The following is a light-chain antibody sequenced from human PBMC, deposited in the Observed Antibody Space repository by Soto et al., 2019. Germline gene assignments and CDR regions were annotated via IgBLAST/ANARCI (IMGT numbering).Light chain of an antibody. CDR2: GAS. V-gene: IGKV3-15*01. CDR1: QSVGSN. CDR3: QQYNNWPRT. Sequence: DMVMTQSPATLSVSPGERATLSCRASQSVGSNLAWYQQKPGQAPRLLIYGASTRATGIPARFSGSGSGTEFTLTISSLQSEDFAVYYCQQYNNWPRTFGQGTKVDIK. J-gene: IGKJ1*01.